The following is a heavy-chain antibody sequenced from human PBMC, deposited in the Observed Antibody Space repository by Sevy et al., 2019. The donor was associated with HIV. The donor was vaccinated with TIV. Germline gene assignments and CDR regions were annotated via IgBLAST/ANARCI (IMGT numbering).Heavy chain of an antibody. CDR1: GGSISNYF. J-gene: IGHJ4*02. D-gene: IGHD6-13*01. V-gene: IGHV4-59*01. CDR3: ARESIGAVGDFDY. Sequence: SETLSLTCTVSGGSISNYFWSWIRQPPGKGLEWIGYIYYSGSTNYNPSLKSRVTISVETSKNQFPLKLSSGTAADTAVYYCARESIGAVGDFDYWGQGTLVTVSS. CDR2: IYYSGST.